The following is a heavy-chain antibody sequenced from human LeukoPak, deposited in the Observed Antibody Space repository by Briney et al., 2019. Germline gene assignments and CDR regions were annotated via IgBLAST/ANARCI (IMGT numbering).Heavy chain of an antibody. J-gene: IGHJ5*02. Sequence: SETLSLTCTVSGGSITSNSYYWGWIRQPPGKGLEWIGSIYFSGSAYYNPSLQSRVAISVDTSKSQFSLKLSSVTAADTAVYYCARDPRGRYEDWFDPWGQGTLVTVPS. V-gene: IGHV4-39*07. CDR2: IYFSGSA. D-gene: IGHD1-26*01. CDR3: ARDPRGRYEDWFDP. CDR1: GGSITSNSYY.